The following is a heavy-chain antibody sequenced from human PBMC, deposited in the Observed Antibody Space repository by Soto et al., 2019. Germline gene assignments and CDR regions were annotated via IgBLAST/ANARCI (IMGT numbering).Heavy chain of an antibody. V-gene: IGHV3-23*01. D-gene: IGHD2-2*01. J-gene: IGHJ5*02. CDR1: GFASSTYA. Sequence: EVQLLESGGGLVQPGGSLRLSCAASGFASSTYAMSWVRQAPGKGLEWVSTISYRGDSTYYADSVKGWFAISRDSSRNTLSLQMNRLRAEDTATYYCAGLGYCSTTSCLAWGQGTLVTVSS. CDR2: ISYRGDST. CDR3: AGLGYCSTTSCLA.